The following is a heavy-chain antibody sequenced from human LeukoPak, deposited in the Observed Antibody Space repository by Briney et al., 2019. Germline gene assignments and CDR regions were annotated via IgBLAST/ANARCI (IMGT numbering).Heavy chain of an antibody. V-gene: IGHV4-30-4*08. D-gene: IGHD5-12*01. CDR2: IYYSGST. CDR3: ARAGGVGVASFDY. CDR1: GGSISSGDYY. J-gene: IGHJ4*02. Sequence: SQTLSLTCTVSGGSISSGDYYWSWIRQHPGKGLEWIGYIYYSGSTYYNPSLKSRVTISVDTSKNQFSLKLSSVTAADTAVYYCARAGGVGVASFDYWGQGTLVTVSS.